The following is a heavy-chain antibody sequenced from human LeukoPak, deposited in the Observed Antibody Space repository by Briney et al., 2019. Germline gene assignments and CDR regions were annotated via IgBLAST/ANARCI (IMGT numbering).Heavy chain of an antibody. D-gene: IGHD3-22*01. V-gene: IGHV3-33*01. CDR1: GFTFSSYG. J-gene: IGHJ4*02. CDR3: ARGGRDYDSSGFRFDY. CDR2: IWYDGSNK. Sequence: PGRSLRLSCAASGFTFSSYGMHWVRQAPGKGLEWVAVIWYDGSNKYYADSVKGRFTISRDNSKNTLYLQMKSLRAEDTAVYYCARGGRDYDSSGFRFDYWGQGTLVTVSS.